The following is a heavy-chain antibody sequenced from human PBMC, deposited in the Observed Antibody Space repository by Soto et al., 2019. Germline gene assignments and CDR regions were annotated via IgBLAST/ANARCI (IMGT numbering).Heavy chain of an antibody. J-gene: IGHJ4*02. V-gene: IGHV4-31*02. CDR1: GGSISSGGYY. Sequence: QVQLQESGPGLVKPSQTLSLTCTVSGGSISSGGYYWSWIGQHPGKGLEWIGYIYYSGSTYYNPSLKSRVTISVDTSKNQFSLKLSSVTAADTAVYYCARSSPYYGDYLHLLDDYWGQGTLVTVSS. D-gene: IGHD4-17*01. CDR2: IYYSGST. CDR3: ARSSPYYGDYLHLLDDY.